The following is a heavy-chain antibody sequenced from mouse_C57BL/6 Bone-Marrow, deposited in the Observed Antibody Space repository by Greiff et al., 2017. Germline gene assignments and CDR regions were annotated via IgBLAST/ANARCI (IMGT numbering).Heavy chain of an antibody. CDR3: ARGPVFAY. J-gene: IGHJ3*01. CDR2: IWSGGST. Sequence: VKLVESGPGLVQPSQSLSITCTVSGFSLTSYGVHWVRQSPGKGLEWLGVIWSGGSTDYTAAFISRLSISKENSKSQVFFKMNRLQADDTAIYYCARGPVFAYWGQGTLVTVSA. CDR1: GFSLTSYG. V-gene: IGHV2-2*01.